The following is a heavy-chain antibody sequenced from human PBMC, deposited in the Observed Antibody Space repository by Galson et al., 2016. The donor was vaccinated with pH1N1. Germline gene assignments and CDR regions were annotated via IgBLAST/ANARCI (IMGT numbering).Heavy chain of an antibody. V-gene: IGHV4-59*03. D-gene: IGHD3-16*02. CDR1: GGSISSYH. J-gene: IGHJ4*01. Sequence: SETLSLTCTVSGGSISSYHWNWTRQPPGKGLEWIGHIRYNGNTNSHPSLRSRVSMSVDPSRSQFSLTPTSVTAADTAMYYCVGGALDMTSTLVIYYLDYRGQGILVTVSS. CDR3: VGGALDMTSTLVIYYLDY. CDR2: IRYNGNT.